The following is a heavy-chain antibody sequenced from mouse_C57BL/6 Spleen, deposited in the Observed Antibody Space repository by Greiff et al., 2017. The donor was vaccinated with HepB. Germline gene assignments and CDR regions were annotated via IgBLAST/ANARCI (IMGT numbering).Heavy chain of an antibody. CDR2: IDPEDGET. Sequence: LVESGAELVKPGASVKLSCTASGFNIKDYYMHWVKQRTEQGLEWIGRIDPEDGETKYAPNFQGKATLTADTSSNTAYLQLSSLTSADTAVDYCARANYGNYGFAYWGQGTLVTVSA. CDR3: ARANYGNYGFAY. V-gene: IGHV14-2*01. D-gene: IGHD2-1*01. J-gene: IGHJ3*01. CDR1: GFNIKDYY.